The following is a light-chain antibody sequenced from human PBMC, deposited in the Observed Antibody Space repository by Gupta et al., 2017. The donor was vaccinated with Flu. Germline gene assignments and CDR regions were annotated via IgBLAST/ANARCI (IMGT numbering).Light chain of an antibody. V-gene: IGLV2-23*02. CDR1: TSDIGTYSL. Sequence: QSAWTQPASVTGSHAQPVTHLLSVTTSDIGTYSLASWYQQHPGKAPRLIIYDVWKRPSGISNRFSGSRSGSTASLTISGLQPEDECYYYCCSYAGSDNVFVFGAGTEVTVL. CDR3: CSYAGSDNVFV. CDR2: DVW. J-gene: IGLJ1*01.